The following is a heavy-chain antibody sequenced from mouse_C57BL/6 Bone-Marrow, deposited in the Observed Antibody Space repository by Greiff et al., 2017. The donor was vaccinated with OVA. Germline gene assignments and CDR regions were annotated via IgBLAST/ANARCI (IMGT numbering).Heavy chain of an antibody. V-gene: IGHV5-9*01. D-gene: IGHD2-3*01. CDR3: ARQMGDRFAY. CDR1: GFTFSSYT. J-gene: IGHJ3*01. Sequence: DVMLVESGGGLVKPGGSLKLSCAASGFTFSSYTMSWVRQTPEKRLEWVATISGGGGNTYYPDSVKGRFTISRDNAKNTLYLQMSSLRSEDTALYYCARQMGDRFAYWGQGTLVTVSA. CDR2: ISGGGGNT.